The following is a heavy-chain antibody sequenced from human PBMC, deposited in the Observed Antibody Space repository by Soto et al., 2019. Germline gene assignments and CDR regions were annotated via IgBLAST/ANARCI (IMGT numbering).Heavy chain of an antibody. J-gene: IGHJ4*02. Sequence: EVQLLESGGGLVQPGGSLRLSCAASGFTFSSYAMSWVRQAPGKGLEWFAAIRGSGGTTYYADSVMGRFTISRDSSKNTLDLQMYALRAEDTAVSYCAKFFAATGGSSVWPWPFHSWGQVTLVTVSS. CDR3: AKFFAATGGSSVWPWPFHS. D-gene: IGHD6-25*01. CDR1: GFTFSSYA. CDR2: IRGSGGTT. V-gene: IGHV3-23*01.